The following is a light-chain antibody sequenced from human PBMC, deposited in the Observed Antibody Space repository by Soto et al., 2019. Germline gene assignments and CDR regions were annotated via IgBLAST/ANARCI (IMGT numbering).Light chain of an antibody. Sequence: EVVLTQSPGTLSLSPGERATLSCRTSQTVNNNYLGWYQQKPGQAPRLLIYGASSRATGIPDRISGSGSGTDFTLAISRLEPEDLAVYYCQQYGSSPETFGQGTNVEIK. V-gene: IGKV3-20*01. J-gene: IGKJ1*01. CDR2: GAS. CDR3: QQYGSSPET. CDR1: QTVNNNY.